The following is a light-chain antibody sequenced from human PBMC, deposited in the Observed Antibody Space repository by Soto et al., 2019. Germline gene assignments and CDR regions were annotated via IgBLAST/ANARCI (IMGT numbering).Light chain of an antibody. V-gene: IGKV3-20*01. Sequence: EIVLTQSPGTLSLSAGERATLSCRASQSVSSSYLAWYQQKPGQAPRLLIYGASSRATGIPDRFSGSGSGTDFTLTISRLEPEDCAVYYCQQYGSSPFTFGPGTKVDIK. CDR1: QSVSSSY. CDR3: QQYGSSPFT. CDR2: GAS. J-gene: IGKJ3*01.